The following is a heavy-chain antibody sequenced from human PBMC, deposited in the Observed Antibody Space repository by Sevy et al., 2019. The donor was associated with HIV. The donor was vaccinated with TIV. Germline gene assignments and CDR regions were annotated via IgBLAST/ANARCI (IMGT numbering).Heavy chain of an antibody. Sequence: GGSLRLSCTASGFTFSSYEMNWVRQAPGKGLEWVSYITNSGSSIYYSDSVRGRFTVSRDNAKNSLYLQMKSLGAEDTAVYYCARDLPPSATTVAHFDYWGRGTLVTVS. J-gene: IGHJ4*02. CDR2: ITNSGSSI. CDR1: GFTFSSYE. D-gene: IGHD4-17*01. V-gene: IGHV3-48*03. CDR3: ARDLPPSATTVAHFDY.